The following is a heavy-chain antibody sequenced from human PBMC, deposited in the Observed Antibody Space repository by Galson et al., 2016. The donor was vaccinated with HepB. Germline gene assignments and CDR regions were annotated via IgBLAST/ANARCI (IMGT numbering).Heavy chain of an antibody. Sequence: QSGAEVTKPGESLRISCTGSGSSFATYWIGWVRQLPGKGLEWMGIIYPGDSDTRYSPSFQGQVTISADKSISTAYLQWISLKASDTAMYYCARLGTGGSYWYFDLWGRGTLVTVSS. V-gene: IGHV5-51*01. CDR3: ARLGTGGSYWYFDL. D-gene: IGHD7-27*01. CDR2: IYPGDSDT. J-gene: IGHJ2*01. CDR1: GSSFATYW.